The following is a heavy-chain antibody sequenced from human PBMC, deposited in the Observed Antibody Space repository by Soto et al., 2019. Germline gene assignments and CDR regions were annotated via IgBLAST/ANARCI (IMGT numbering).Heavy chain of an antibody. V-gene: IGHV4-31*03. J-gene: IGHJ6*02. CDR2: IYYSGST. Sequence: SETLSLTCTVSGGSISSGGYYWSWIRQHPGKGLEWIGYIYYSGSTYYNPSLKSRVTISVDTSKNQFSLKLSSVTAADTAVYYCARSGRVTIFGPCMDLWGQGTTVTVS. D-gene: IGHD3-3*01. CDR1: GGSISSGGYY. CDR3: ARSGRVTIFGPCMDL.